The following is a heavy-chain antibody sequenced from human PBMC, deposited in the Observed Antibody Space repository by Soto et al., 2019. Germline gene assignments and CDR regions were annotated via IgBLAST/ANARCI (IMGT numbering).Heavy chain of an antibody. CDR2: ISAYNGNT. CDR1: GYTFTSYG. V-gene: IGHV1-18*01. CDR3: AREGSRPYYYYGMDV. D-gene: IGHD1-26*01. Sequence: ASVKVSCKASGYTFTSYGFSWVRQAPGQGLEWMGWISAYNGNTNYAQKLQGRVTMTTDTSTSTAYMELRSLRSDDTAVYYCAREGSRPYYYYGMDVWGPRDNGHRLL. J-gene: IGHJ6*01.